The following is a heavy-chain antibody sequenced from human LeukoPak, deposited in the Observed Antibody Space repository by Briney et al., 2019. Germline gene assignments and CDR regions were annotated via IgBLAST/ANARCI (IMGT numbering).Heavy chain of an antibody. D-gene: IGHD4-17*01. CDR3: ARYDYGDYGGYLDL. J-gene: IGHJ2*01. V-gene: IGHV3-11*06. Sequence: PGGSLRLSCAASGFTFSDYYMSWFRQAPGKGLEWVSYISTSSSYTSYADSVKGRFTISRDNAKNSLYLQMSSLRAEDTAVYYCARYDYGDYGGYLDLWGRGTLVTVSS. CDR1: GFTFSDYY. CDR2: ISTSSSYT.